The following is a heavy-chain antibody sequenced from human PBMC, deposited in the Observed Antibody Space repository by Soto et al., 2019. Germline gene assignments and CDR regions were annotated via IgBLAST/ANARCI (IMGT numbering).Heavy chain of an antibody. V-gene: IGHV3-11*01. CDR2: ISSDESTV. CDR3: ATLTAPSDY. D-gene: IGHD2-21*02. CDR1: GFTFRNYF. Sequence: QVQLVESGGGLVKPGGSLRLSCVASGFTFRNYFMNWIRHAPGKGPEWLSYISSDESTVFYADSVKGRFTTSRDNAKNSVYLQMNSLRAEDTAVYYCATLTAPSDYWGQGSLVTVSS. J-gene: IGHJ4*02.